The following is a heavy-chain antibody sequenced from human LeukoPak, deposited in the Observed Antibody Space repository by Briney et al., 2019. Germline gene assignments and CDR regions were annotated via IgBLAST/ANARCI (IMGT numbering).Heavy chain of an antibody. Sequence: RSGGSLRLSCAASGFTVSSNYMSWVRQAPGEGLEWVSVIYSGGSTYYADSVKGRFTISRDNSKNTLYLQMNSLRAEDTAVYYCARVGSSGFRDAFDIWGQGTMVTVSS. D-gene: IGHD6-19*01. CDR1: GFTVSSNY. J-gene: IGHJ3*02. CDR2: IYSGGST. CDR3: ARVGSSGFRDAFDI. V-gene: IGHV3-66*01.